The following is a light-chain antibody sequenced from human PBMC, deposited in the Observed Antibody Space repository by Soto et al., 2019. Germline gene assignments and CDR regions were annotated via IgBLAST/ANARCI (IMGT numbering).Light chain of an antibody. J-gene: IGLJ2*01. CDR1: SSDY. Sequence: QSVLTQPASVSGSPGQSITISCTGTSSDYVSWYQQHPGRAPKLMIYVVTNRPLGASNRFSGSKSGNTASLTISGLQAEDEADYYCSSYTSSTTLLFGGGTKVTV. CDR3: SSYTSSTTLL. CDR2: VVT. V-gene: IGLV2-14*01.